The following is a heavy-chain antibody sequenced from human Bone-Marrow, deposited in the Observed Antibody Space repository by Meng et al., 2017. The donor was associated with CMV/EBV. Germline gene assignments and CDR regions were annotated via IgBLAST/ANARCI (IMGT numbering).Heavy chain of an antibody. V-gene: IGHV2-5*01. Sequence: SGPTLVKPTQTLTLTCTFSGFSFTTSGVAVGWIRQPPGKALEWVALIYWNDDKRYSLSLKNRLTIIKDTSKNQVVLILTDLVPQDTATYFCAHSPTHYDLWTGYYPNYFDPWGPGILVTGSS. D-gene: IGHD3-3*01. J-gene: IGHJ5*02. CDR1: GFSFTTSGVA. CDR2: IYWNDDK. CDR3: AHSPTHYDLWTGYYPNYFDP.